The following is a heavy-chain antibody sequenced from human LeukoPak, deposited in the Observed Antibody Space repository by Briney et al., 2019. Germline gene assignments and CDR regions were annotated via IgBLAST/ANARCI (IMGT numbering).Heavy chain of an antibody. Sequence: PGGPLRLSCADRGENLDDYDVYWVRQAPGKGQEWVSLISLVGGSTYYADSAKGRFTISRDNSKNSLYLQMNSLRADVTALYYYAKDRTNIVGSGIDVWGNGATFSVSS. CDR3: AKDRTNIVGSGIDV. D-gene: IGHD2-21*01. CDR1: GENLDDYD. V-gene: IGHV3-43D*04. J-gene: IGHJ6*04. CDR2: ISLVGGST.